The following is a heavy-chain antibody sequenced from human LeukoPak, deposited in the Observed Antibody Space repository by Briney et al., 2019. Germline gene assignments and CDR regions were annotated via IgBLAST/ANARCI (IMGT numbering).Heavy chain of an antibody. D-gene: IGHD5-24*01. CDR2: IYYSGST. Sequence: PSETLSLTCTVSGGSISSSNYFWGWLRQAPGKGLEWIGSIYYSGSTYYNPSLKSRVTISADMSKNQFSLRLYSVTAADTAVYYCGRDSVEMGTIHSDYWGQGTLVTVSS. J-gene: IGHJ4*02. V-gene: IGHV4-39*07. CDR1: GGSISSSNYF. CDR3: GRDSVEMGTIHSDY.